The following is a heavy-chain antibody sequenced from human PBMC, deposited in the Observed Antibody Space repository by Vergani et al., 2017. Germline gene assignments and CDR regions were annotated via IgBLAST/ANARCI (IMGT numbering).Heavy chain of an antibody. J-gene: IGHJ5*02. CDR3: ATAGNCTNGVCYTSNWFDP. CDR2: VDPEDGET. Sequence: EVQLVQSGAEVKKPGATVKISCKVSGYTFTDYYMHWVQQAPGKGLEWMGLVDPEDGETIYAEKFQGRVTITADTSTDTAYMELSSLRSEDTAVYYCATAGNCTNGVCYTSNWFDPWGQGTLVTVSS. CDR1: GYTFTDYY. V-gene: IGHV1-69-2*01. D-gene: IGHD2-8*01.